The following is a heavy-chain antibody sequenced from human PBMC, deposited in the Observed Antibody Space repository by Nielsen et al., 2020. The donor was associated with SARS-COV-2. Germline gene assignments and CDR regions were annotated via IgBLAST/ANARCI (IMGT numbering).Heavy chain of an antibody. Sequence: SETLSLTCAVYGGSFSDYYWSWIRQPPGKGLEWIGEINHSGSTNYNPSLKSRITISVDTSKNQFSLKLSSVTAADTAVYYCARLYSGYDWGFDYWGQGTLVTVSS. CDR3: ARLYSGYDWGFDY. D-gene: IGHD5-12*01. CDR2: INHSGST. J-gene: IGHJ4*02. V-gene: IGHV4-34*09. CDR1: GGSFSDYY.